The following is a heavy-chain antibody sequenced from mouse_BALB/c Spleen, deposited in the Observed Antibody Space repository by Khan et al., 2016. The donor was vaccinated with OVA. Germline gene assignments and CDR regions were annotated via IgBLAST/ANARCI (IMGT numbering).Heavy chain of an antibody. V-gene: IGHV1-4*01. Sequence: QIQLVQSGAELARPGASVKMSCKASGYTFTSYTIHWVRQRPGQALEWIGHINPSNYYTNYNQNFKDKAALIVDKSSSTAYMQLSSLTSEDSAVHYCVREGAYFRSDGWFAYWGQGTLVTVSA. CDR1: GYTFTSYT. J-gene: IGHJ3*01. D-gene: IGHD2-14*01. CDR2: INPSNYYT. CDR3: VREGAYFRSDGWFAY.